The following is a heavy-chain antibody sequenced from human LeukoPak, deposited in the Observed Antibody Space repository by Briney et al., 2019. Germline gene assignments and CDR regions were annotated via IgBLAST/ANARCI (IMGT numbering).Heavy chain of an antibody. CDR1: GGSISSSSYY. CDR3: ARDWSGSYGAYYYGMDV. D-gene: IGHD1-26*01. Sequence: SETLSLTCTVSGGSISSSSYYWGWIRQPPGKGLEWIGSIYYSGSTYYNPSLKSRVTISVDTSKNQFSLNLSSVTAADTAVYYCARDWSGSYGAYYYGMDVWGQGTTVTVSS. CDR2: IYYSGST. V-gene: IGHV4-39*07. J-gene: IGHJ6*02.